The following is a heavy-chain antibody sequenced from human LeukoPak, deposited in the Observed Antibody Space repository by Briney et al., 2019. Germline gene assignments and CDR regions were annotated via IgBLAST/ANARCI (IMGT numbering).Heavy chain of an antibody. D-gene: IGHD4-17*01. V-gene: IGHV3-64*01. Sequence: GGSLRLSCVASGFTFTSYTIYWVRQATGKGLEYVSAISGDGDNTFYANSVKGRFTISRDNSKNTLYLQMGSLRAEDMAVYYCARRGGGDSDYYFDYWGQGTLVTVSS. CDR3: ARRGGGDSDYYFDY. CDR2: ISGDGDNT. CDR1: GFTFTSYT. J-gene: IGHJ4*02.